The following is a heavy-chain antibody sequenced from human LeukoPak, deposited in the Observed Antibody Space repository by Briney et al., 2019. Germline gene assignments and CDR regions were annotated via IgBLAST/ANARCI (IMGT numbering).Heavy chain of an antibody. CDR3: ARNVGYSSSWYRRGFDY. Sequence: KPSETLSLTCAVYGGSFSGYYWSWIRQPPGKGLEWIGEINHSGSTNYNPSLKSRVTISVDTSKNQFSLKLSSVTAADTAVYYCARNVGYSSSWYRRGFDYWGQGTLVTVFS. D-gene: IGHD6-13*01. CDR2: INHSGST. CDR1: GGSFSGYY. J-gene: IGHJ4*02. V-gene: IGHV4-34*01.